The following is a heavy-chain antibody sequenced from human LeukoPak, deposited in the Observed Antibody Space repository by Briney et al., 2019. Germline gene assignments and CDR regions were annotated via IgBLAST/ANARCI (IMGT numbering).Heavy chain of an antibody. D-gene: IGHD5-12*01. J-gene: IGHJ4*02. CDR1: ECSFSIYS. Sequence: GGSLRLSCAASECSFSIYSMNWVRQAPGKGLEWVSYISSSSSSIYYADSVKGRFAISRDNAKNSLYLQMNSLRAEDTAIYYCARETGYDSYFDSWGQGTLVSVSS. V-gene: IGHV3-48*01. CDR2: ISSSSSSI. CDR3: ARETGYDSYFDS.